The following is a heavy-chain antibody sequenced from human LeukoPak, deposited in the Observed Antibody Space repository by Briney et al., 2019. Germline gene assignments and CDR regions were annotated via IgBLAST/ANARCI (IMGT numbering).Heavy chain of an antibody. V-gene: IGHV4-30-2*01. D-gene: IGHD2-2*01. CDR2: IYHSGST. J-gene: IGHJ4*02. CDR3: ARGWAPGAQHQHFDY. Sequence: SQTLSLTCAVSGGSISSGGYSWRWIRQPPGKALECIGYIYHSGSTYYNPSLKSRVTISVDRSKNQFSLKLSSVTAADTAVYYCARGWAPGAQHQHFDYWGQGTLVTVSS. CDR1: GGSISSGGYS.